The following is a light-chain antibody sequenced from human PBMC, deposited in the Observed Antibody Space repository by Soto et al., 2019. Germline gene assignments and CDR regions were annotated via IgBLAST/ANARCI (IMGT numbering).Light chain of an antibody. Sequence: ELVLTQSPGTLSLSPGDSAALSCKASQIGSGNYLSWYQQKSGQAPRLLIYATSTRAPGIPDRFSGSGSATDFSLIISRLAPEDSAVDYCQHFGYPQWTFGRGTKVDI. CDR1: QIGSGNY. V-gene: IGKV3-20*01. CDR3: QHFGYPQWT. J-gene: IGKJ1*01. CDR2: ATS.